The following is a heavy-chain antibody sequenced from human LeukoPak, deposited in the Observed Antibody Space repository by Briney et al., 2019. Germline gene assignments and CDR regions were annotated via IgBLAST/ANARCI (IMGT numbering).Heavy chain of an antibody. CDR3: ARDENYYDSSAPPIY. J-gene: IGHJ4*02. D-gene: IGHD3-22*01. CDR2: INPSGGST. CDR1: GYTFTSYY. V-gene: IGHV1-46*01. Sequence: ASVKVSCKASGYTFTSYYMHWVRQAPGQGLEWMGIINPSGGSTSYAQKFQGRVTMTRDTSISTAYMELSRLRSDDTAVYYCARDENYYDSSAPPIYWGQGTLVTVSS.